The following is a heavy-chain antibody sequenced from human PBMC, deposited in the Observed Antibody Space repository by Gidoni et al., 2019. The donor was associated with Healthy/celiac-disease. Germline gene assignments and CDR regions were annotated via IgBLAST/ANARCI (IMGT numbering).Heavy chain of an antibody. V-gene: IGHV4-59*01. CDR3: ARAYCGGDCYRANWFDP. CDR2: IYYSGST. J-gene: IGHJ5*02. Sequence: QVQLQESGPGLVKPSETLSPTCTVSGGSISSYYWIWIRQPPGKGLEWIGYIYYSGSTNYNPSLKSRVTISVDTSKNQFSLKLSSVTAADTAVYYCARAYCGGDCYRANWFDPWGQGTLVTVSS. D-gene: IGHD2-21*01. CDR1: GGSISSYY.